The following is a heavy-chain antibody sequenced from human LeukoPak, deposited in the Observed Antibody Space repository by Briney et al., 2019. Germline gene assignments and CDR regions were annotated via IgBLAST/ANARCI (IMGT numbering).Heavy chain of an antibody. CDR3: ARGRGIAVAGTYYYYMDV. Sequence: SETLSLTCTVSGGSISSSSYYWGWIRQPPGKGLEWIGSIYYSGSTYYNPSLKSRVTISVDTSKNQFSLKLSSVTAADTAVYYCARGRGIAVAGTYYYYMDVWGKGTTVTVSS. D-gene: IGHD6-19*01. V-gene: IGHV4-39*07. CDR2: IYYSGST. CDR1: GGSISSSSYY. J-gene: IGHJ6*03.